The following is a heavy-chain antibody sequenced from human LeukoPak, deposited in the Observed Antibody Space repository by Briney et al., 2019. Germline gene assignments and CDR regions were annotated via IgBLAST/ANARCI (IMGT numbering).Heavy chain of an antibody. CDR2: IYYSGST. V-gene: IGHV4-30-4*01. CDR1: GGSISSGDYY. CDR3: DRRTENWNYFDY. D-gene: IGHD1-1*01. J-gene: IGHJ4*02. Sequence: SQTLSLTCTVSGGSISSGDYYWSWIRQPPGKGLEWIGYIYYSGSTYYNPSLKSRVTISVDTSKNQFSLKLSSVTAADTAVYYCDRRTENWNYFDYWGQGTLVTVSS.